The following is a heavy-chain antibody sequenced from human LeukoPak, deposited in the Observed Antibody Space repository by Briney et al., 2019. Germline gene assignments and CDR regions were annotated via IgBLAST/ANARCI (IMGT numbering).Heavy chain of an antibody. D-gene: IGHD2/OR15-2a*01. CDR1: GFTFSNSA. J-gene: IGHJ4*02. CDR2: IVVGSGNT. CDR3: AADVIYESD. V-gene: IGHV1-58*01. Sequence: SVKVSCKTSGFTFSNSALQWVRQARGQRLEWIGWIVVGSGNTNYAQKFQERVTITRDMSTSTAYMELSSLRSEDTAIYYCAADVIYESDWGQETLATVSS.